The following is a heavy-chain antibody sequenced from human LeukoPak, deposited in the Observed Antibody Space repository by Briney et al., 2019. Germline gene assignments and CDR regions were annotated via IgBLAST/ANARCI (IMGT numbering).Heavy chain of an antibody. Sequence: PGGSLRLSCAASGFTFSSYAMSWVRQAPGKGLEWVSAISGSGGSTYYADSVKGRFTISRDNSKNTLYLQMNSLRAEDTAVYYCAREIYDSSGYSLDYWGQGTLVTVSS. V-gene: IGHV3-23*01. D-gene: IGHD3-22*01. CDR2: ISGSGGST. J-gene: IGHJ4*02. CDR3: AREIYDSSGYSLDY. CDR1: GFTFSSYA.